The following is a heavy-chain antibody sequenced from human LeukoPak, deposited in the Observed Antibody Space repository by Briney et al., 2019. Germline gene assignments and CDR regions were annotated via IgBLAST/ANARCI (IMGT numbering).Heavy chain of an antibody. CDR3: ATSSEGGYSYGSDIDY. J-gene: IGHJ4*02. CDR1: GYTFTAYY. Sequence: ASVRVSCKASGYTFTAYYMYWVRQAPGQGLECMGRINPNSGGTNYAQKFQGRVTMTRDTSISTAYMELSRLRSDDTAVYYCATSSEGGYSYGSDIDYWGQGTLVTVSS. CDR2: INPNSGGT. V-gene: IGHV1-2*06. D-gene: IGHD5-18*01.